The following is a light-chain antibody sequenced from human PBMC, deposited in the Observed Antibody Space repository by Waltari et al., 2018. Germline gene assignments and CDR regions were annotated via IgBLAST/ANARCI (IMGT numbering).Light chain of an antibody. V-gene: IGKV3-20*01. J-gene: IGKJ2*01. CDR3: QQYGGSPAAFT. CDR1: QSVNNNY. Sequence: EIVLTQSPGTLSLSPGQRATLSRRASQSVNNNYLAWYQHTSGHAPRLLIHATSTRASGIPARLSVSGSGTDFNLTINRLEPEDCAIYYCQQYGGSPAAFTLGQGTTLEIK. CDR2: ATS.